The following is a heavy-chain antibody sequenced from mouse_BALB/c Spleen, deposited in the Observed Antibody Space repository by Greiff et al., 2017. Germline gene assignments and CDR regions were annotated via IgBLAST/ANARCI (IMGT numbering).Heavy chain of an antibody. CDR2: ISSGSSTI. V-gene: IGHV5-17*02. CDR3: ARCGGSSYGYAMDY. D-gene: IGHD1-1*01. CDR1: GFTFSSFG. J-gene: IGHJ4*01. Sequence: EVMLVESGGGLVQPGGSRKLSCAASGFTFSSFGMHWVRQAPEKGLEWVAYISSGSSTIYYADTVKGRFTISRDNPKNTLFLQMTSLRSEDTAMYYCARCGGSSYGYAMDYWGQGTSVTVSS.